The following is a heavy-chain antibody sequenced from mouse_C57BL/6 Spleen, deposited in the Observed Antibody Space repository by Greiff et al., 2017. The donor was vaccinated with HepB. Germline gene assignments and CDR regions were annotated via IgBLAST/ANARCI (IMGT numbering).Heavy chain of an antibody. V-gene: IGHV1-69*01. CDR2: IDPSDSYT. CDR3: ARGDDYGAY. J-gene: IGHJ3*01. Sequence: VQLQESGAELVMPGASVKLSCKASGYTFTSYWMHWVKQRPGQGLEWIGEIDPSDSYTNYNQKFKGKSTLTVDKSSSTAYMQLSSLTSEDSAVYYCARGDDYGAYWGQGTLVTVSA. D-gene: IGHD2-4*01. CDR1: GYTFTSYW.